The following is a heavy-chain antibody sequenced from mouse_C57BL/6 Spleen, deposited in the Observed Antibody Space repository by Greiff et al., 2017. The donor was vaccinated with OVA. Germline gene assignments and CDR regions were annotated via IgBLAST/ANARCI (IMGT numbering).Heavy chain of an antibody. CDR3: ARGSYDGPMDY. CDR1: GYTFTSYW. CDR2: IYPSDSEN. Sequence: QVQLQQPGAELVRPGSSVKLSCKASGYTFTSYWMDWVKQRPGQGLEWIGNIYPSDSENHYNQKFKDKATLTVDKSSSTAYMQLSSLTSEDSAVYYCARGSYDGPMDYWGQGTSVTVSS. D-gene: IGHD2-3*01. J-gene: IGHJ4*01. V-gene: IGHV1-61*01.